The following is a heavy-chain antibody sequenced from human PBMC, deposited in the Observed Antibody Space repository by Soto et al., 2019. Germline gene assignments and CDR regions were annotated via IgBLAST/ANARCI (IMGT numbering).Heavy chain of an antibody. Sequence: EVQLVESGGVLVQPGWSLRLSCAASGFTVSSNYMNWVRQAPGKGLEWVSVLYSGGSTSYAVSVKGRFTISRDNSKSTLYLQMNRLRAEDPAGYSCARDQRTDFSGGSCYVDAVAIWGPWTMVTVSS. V-gene: IGHV3-66*01. CDR2: LYSGGST. J-gene: IGHJ3*02. D-gene: IGHD2-15*01. CDR1: GFTVSSNY. CDR3: ARDQRTDFSGGSCYVDAVAI.